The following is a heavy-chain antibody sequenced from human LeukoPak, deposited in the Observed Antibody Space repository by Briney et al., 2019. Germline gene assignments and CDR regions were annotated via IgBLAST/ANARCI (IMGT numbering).Heavy chain of an antibody. D-gene: IGHD4-17*01. Sequence: ASVKVSSKASGYTFTSYGISWVRQAPGQGLEWMGWINPNSGGTNYAQKFQGRVTMTRDTSISTAYMELSRLRSDDTAVYYCARPTDYGDPNWFDPWGQGTLVTVSS. CDR2: INPNSGGT. CDR3: ARPTDYGDPNWFDP. J-gene: IGHJ5*02. V-gene: IGHV1-2*02. CDR1: GYTFTSYG.